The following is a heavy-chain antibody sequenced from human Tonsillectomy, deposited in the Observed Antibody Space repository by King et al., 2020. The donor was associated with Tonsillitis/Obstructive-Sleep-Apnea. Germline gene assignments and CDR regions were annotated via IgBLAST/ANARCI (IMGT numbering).Heavy chain of an antibody. D-gene: IGHD3-10*01. CDR1: GFTFRSYA. Sequence: QVQLVESGGGVVQPGRSLRLSCAASGFTFRSYAIYWVRQAPGKGLEWVAVISYDGSNKYYADSVKGRFTISRDNSKNTLYLEMNSLRGEDTAVYYCARGPGPMVRAARDGGYMDVWGKGTTVTVSS. CDR2: ISYDGSNK. V-gene: IGHV3-30*04. CDR3: ARGPGPMVRAARDGGYMDV. J-gene: IGHJ6*03.